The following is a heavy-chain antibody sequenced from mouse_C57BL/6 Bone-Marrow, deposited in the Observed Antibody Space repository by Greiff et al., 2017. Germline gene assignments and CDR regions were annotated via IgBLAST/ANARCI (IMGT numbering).Heavy chain of an antibody. Sequence: QVQLQQPGAELVKPGASVKLSCKASGYTFTSYWMHWAKQRPGHGLEWIGDIYPGGGYTNYNEKFKGKATLTADKSSSTAYMQFSSLTSEDSAIYYCATGSSPAWFAYWGQGTLVTVSA. CDR1: GYTFTSYW. V-gene: IGHV1-63*01. CDR3: ATGSSPAWFAY. J-gene: IGHJ3*01. CDR2: IYPGGGYT. D-gene: IGHD1-1*01.